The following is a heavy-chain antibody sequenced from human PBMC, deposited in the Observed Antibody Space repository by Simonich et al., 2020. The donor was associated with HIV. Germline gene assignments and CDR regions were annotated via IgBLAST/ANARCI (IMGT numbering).Heavy chain of an antibody. Sequence: QVQLVQSGAEMKKPGASVKVSCKASGYTFSTYGINWVRQAPGQGLEWMGWISPYNGNTNYAQKLQGRVTMTTDTSTSTAYMELRSLRSDDTAVYYCARGTYTGYDWNWFDPWGQGTLVIVSS. CDR2: ISPYNGNT. CDR1: GYTFSTYG. CDR3: ARGTYTGYDWNWFDP. J-gene: IGHJ5*02. V-gene: IGHV1-18*01. D-gene: IGHD5-12*01.